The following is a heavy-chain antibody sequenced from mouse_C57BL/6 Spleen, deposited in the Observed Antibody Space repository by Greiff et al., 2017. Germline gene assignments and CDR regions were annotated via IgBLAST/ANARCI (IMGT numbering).Heavy chain of an antibody. Sequence: VQLQQPGAELVKPGASVKLSCKASGYTFTSYWMHWVKQRPGRGLEWIGRIDPNSGGTKYNEKFKSKATLTVDKPSSTAYMQLSILTSEDSAVYYCARLDAAWFAYWGQGTLVTVSA. CDR1: GYTFTSYW. CDR3: ARLDAAWFAY. J-gene: IGHJ3*01. V-gene: IGHV1-72*01. CDR2: IDPNSGGT.